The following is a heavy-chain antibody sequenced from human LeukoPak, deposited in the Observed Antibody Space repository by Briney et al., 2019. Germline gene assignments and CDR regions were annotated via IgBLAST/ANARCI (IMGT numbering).Heavy chain of an antibody. Sequence: GGSLRLSCAASGFNVRDNYMSWVRQAPGKGLEWVSVIYRDGSTYYADSVKGRFTISRDNSKSTLSLQMNSLRAEDTAVYYCAKTYGGNSGRYFDYWGQGTLVTVPS. CDR2: IYRDGST. J-gene: IGHJ4*02. CDR1: GFNVRDNY. V-gene: IGHV3-53*01. CDR3: AKTYGGNSGRYFDY. D-gene: IGHD4-23*01.